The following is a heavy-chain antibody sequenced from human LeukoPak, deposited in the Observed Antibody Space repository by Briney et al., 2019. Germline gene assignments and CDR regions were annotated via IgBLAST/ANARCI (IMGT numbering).Heavy chain of an antibody. CDR3: AKDLPLESVGILTGSSSGMDV. Sequence: PAGGSLRLSCAASGFTFSSYAMSWVRQAPGKGLEWVSAISGSGGSTYYADSVKGRFTISRDNSKNTLYLQMNSLRAEDTAVYYCAKDLPLESVGILTGSSSGMDVWGQGTTVTVSS. J-gene: IGHJ6*02. V-gene: IGHV3-23*01. CDR2: ISGSGGST. D-gene: IGHD3-9*01. CDR1: GFTFSSYA.